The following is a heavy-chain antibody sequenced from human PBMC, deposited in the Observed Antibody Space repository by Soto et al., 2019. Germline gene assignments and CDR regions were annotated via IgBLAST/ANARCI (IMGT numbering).Heavy chain of an antibody. CDR1: GGSISSGDYY. D-gene: IGHD6-13*01. J-gene: IGHJ6*02. V-gene: IGHV4-30-4*01. Sequence: LTCTVSGGSISSGDYYWSWIRQPPGKGLEWIGYIYYSGSTYYNPSLKSRVTISVDTSKNQFSLKLSSVTAADTAVYYCATESSAAASEDYYYGMDVWGQGTTVTVSS. CDR3: ATESSAAASEDYYYGMDV. CDR2: IYYSGST.